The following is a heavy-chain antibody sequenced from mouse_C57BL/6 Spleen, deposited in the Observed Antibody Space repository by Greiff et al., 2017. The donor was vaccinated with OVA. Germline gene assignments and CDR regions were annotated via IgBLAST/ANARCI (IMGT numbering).Heavy chain of an antibody. CDR1: GYTFTSYW. V-gene: IGHV1-74*01. CDR2: IHPSDSDT. CDR3: ASPLIYYGNYVAY. D-gene: IGHD2-1*01. Sequence: QVQLQQPGAELVKPGASVKVSCKASGYTFTSYWMHWVKQRPGLGLEWIGRIHPSDSDTNYNQKFKGKATLTVDKSSSTAYMQLSSLTSEDSAVYYCASPLIYYGNYVAYWGQGTLVTVSA. J-gene: IGHJ3*01.